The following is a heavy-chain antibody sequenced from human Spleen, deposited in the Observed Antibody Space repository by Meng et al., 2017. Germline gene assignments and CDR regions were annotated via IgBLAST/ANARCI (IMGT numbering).Heavy chain of an antibody. D-gene: IGHD6-13*01. CDR2: INPNSGGT. J-gene: IGHJ4*02. Sequence: ASVKVSCKASGYSFSSYSIHWVRQAPGQGLEWMGWINPNSGGTNYAQKFQGRVTMTRDTSISTAYMELSRLRSDDTAVYYCARDEDISAAGYLLGDFWGQGTLVTVSS. CDR3: ARDEDISAAGYLLGDF. CDR1: GYSFSSYS. V-gene: IGHV1-2*02.